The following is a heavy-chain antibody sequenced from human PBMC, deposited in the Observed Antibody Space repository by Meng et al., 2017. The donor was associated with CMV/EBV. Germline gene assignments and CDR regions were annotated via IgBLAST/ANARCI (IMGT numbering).Heavy chain of an antibody. CDR3: ARGPLGKYSNYDAP. Sequence: QVQLVQSGAGVEKPGASVTVSCNASGSTFTGYYMHWVRQGPGQGIEWKGWINPNSGGTNNAHKSQGRGTITRDTTISNAYMEMSRPVSDATAVYYCARGPLGKYSNYDAPWGQGTLVTVSS. CDR1: GSTFTGYY. V-gene: IGHV1-2*02. CDR2: INPNSGGT. D-gene: IGHD4-11*01. J-gene: IGHJ5*02.